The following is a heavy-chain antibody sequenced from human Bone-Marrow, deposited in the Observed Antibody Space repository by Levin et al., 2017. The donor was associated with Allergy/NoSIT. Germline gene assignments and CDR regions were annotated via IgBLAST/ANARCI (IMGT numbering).Heavy chain of an antibody. CDR2: IKEDGSES. CDR3: ARDRDSGYSGGDALDI. V-gene: IGHV3-7*01. D-gene: IGHD3-22*01. Sequence: GESLKISCAASGFTFRTYWMSWVRQAPGKGLEWVANIKEDGSESYYVASVTGRFTMSRDNAKNSLYLQMNSLRVEDTAAYYCARDRDSGYSGGDALDIWGQGTMVTVSS. CDR1: GFTFRTYW. J-gene: IGHJ3*02.